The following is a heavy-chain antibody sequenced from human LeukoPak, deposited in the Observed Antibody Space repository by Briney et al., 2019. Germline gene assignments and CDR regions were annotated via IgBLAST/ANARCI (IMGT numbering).Heavy chain of an antibody. CDR3: ARAERNAGVFDY. J-gene: IGHJ4*02. CDR2: ISYDGTNK. V-gene: IGHV3-30-3*01. D-gene: IGHD3-3*01. CDR1: GFTFSRYA. Sequence: GGSLRLSCVASGFTFSRYAMHWVRRAPGKGLEWVAFISYDGTNKYYADSVRGRFTISRDNSRNTLFLQVNSLRAEDTAVYYCARAERNAGVFDYWGQGTLVTVSS.